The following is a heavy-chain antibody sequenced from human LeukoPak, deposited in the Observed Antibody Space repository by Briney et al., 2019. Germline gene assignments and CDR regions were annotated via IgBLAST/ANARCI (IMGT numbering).Heavy chain of an antibody. Sequence: TSETLSLTCAVYGGSFSGYYWSWIRQPPGKGLEWIGEINHSGSTNYNPSLKSRVTISVDTSKNQFSLKLSSVTAADTAVYYCARGLRYYDILTGYYTYYFDYWGQGTLVTVSS. CDR2: INHSGST. CDR3: ARGLRYYDILTGYYTYYFDY. J-gene: IGHJ4*02. D-gene: IGHD3-9*01. V-gene: IGHV4-34*01. CDR1: GGSFSGYY.